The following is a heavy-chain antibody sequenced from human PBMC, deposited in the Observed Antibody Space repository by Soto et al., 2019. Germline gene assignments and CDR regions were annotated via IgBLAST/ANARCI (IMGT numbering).Heavy chain of an antibody. CDR2: ISSSSTLI. Sequence: EVQLVESGGGLVKPGGSLRLSCAASGFTFSSYSINWVRQAPGKGLEWVSSISSSSTLIYYADSVKGRFTISRDNAKNSLYLQMNSLGAEDTAVYYCARTELGSYDSHNRDYWGQGTLVTVSS. CDR3: ARTELGSYDSHNRDY. J-gene: IGHJ4*02. CDR1: GFTFSSYS. V-gene: IGHV3-21*01. D-gene: IGHD1-26*01.